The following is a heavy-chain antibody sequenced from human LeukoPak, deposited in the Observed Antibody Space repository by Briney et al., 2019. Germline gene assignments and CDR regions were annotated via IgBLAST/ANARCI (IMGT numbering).Heavy chain of an antibody. D-gene: IGHD3-9*01. CDR1: VGTFSSYA. J-gene: IGHJ5*02. Sequence: ASVKLSSKASVGTFSSYAISCMRQAPGHGLEWMGGIIPVFGTANYAQKFQGRVTITADESTSTANMELSSLRSEDTAVYYCARVVPGYDILTGPTGFDWFDPWGQGTLVTVSS. CDR2: IIPVFGTA. V-gene: IGHV1-69*13. CDR3: ARVVPGYDILTGPTGFDWFDP.